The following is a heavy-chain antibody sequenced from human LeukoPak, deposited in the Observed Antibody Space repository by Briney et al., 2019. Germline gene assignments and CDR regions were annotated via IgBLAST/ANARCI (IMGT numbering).Heavy chain of an antibody. D-gene: IGHD1-26*01. J-gene: IGHJ6*02. CDR1: GFTFGDYA. CDR3: ANSIVGATTGYYGMDV. Sequence: GGSLRLSCTASGFTFGDYAMSWVRQAPGKGLEWVSAISGSGGSTYYADSVKGRFTISRDNSKNTLYLQMNSLRAEDTAVYYCANSIVGATTGYYGMDVWGQGTTVTVSS. V-gene: IGHV3-23*01. CDR2: ISGSGGST.